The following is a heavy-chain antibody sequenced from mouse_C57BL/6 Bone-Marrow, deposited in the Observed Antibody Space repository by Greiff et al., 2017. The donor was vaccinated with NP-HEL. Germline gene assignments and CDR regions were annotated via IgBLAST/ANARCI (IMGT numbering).Heavy chain of an antibody. CDR2: IDPNSGGN. Sequence: QVQLQQPGAEFVKPGASVKLSCKASGYTFTSYWMHWVKQRPGRGLEWIGRIDPNSGGNKYNEKFKSKAKLTVATPSSTAYMQLSRLTYEASSDYDSAREGIYYDYGYMDDWGKGTSVTVSS. D-gene: IGHD2-4*01. J-gene: IGHJ4*01. V-gene: IGHV1-72*01. CDR3: AREGIYYDYGYMDD. CDR1: GYTFTSYW.